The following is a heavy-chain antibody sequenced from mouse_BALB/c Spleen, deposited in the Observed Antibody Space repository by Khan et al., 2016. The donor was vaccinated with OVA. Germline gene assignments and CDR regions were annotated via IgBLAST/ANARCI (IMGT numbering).Heavy chain of an antibody. V-gene: IGHV5-15*02. CDR2: FSSVAYSI. Sequence: EVELVESGGGLVQPGGFRKLSCAASGFTFIDYGMAWVRQTPGKGPEWIAFFSSVAYSIYYADTVTGRFTISRENAKNTLYLEMSSLRSDDTAMYYCARGGFAYWGQGTLVTVSA. CDR1: GFTFIDYG. J-gene: IGHJ3*01. CDR3: ARGGFAY.